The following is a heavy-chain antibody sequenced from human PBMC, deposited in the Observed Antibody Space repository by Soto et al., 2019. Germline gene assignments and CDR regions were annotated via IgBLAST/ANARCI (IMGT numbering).Heavy chain of an antibody. Sequence: QVQLVESGGGVVQPGRSLRLSCAASGFTFSSYGMHWVRQAPGKGLEWVAVIWYDGSNKYYADSVKGRFTISRDKSKNTLYLQMNSLRAEDTAVYYCARDLMTRHLESLLIPYYYYGMDVWGQGTTVTVSS. CDR2: IWYDGSNK. D-gene: IGHD3-3*01. J-gene: IGHJ6*02. V-gene: IGHV3-33*01. CDR1: GFTFSSYG. CDR3: ARDLMTRHLESLLIPYYYYGMDV.